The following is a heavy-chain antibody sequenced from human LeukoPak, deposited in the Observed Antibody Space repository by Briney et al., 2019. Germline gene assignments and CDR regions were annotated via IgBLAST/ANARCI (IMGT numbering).Heavy chain of an antibody. V-gene: IGHV4-4*02. CDR2: IYYSGST. CDR1: GGSISSSNW. Sequence: KTSETLSLTCAVSGGSISSSNWWSWVRQPPGKGLEWIGYIYYSGSTNYNPSLKSRVTISVDTSKNQFSLKLSSVTAADTAVYYCARGRYSGPSDYWGQGTLVTVSS. CDR3: ARGRYSGPSDY. D-gene: IGHD5-12*01. J-gene: IGHJ4*02.